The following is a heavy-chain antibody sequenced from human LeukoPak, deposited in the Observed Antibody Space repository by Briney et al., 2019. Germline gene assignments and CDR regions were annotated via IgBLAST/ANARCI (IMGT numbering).Heavy chain of an antibody. D-gene: IGHD1-1*01. Sequence: PSQTLSLTCTVSGGSISSYYWSSIRQPAGKGREWSQRIYTSGSTNYNSSLKSRVTMSVDTSKNQFSLKLSSVTAADTAVYYCARDLVGLEPGDGFDYWGQGTLVTVSS. V-gene: IGHV4-4*07. CDR2: IYTSGST. J-gene: IGHJ4*02. CDR3: ARDLVGLEPGDGFDY. CDR1: GGSISSYY.